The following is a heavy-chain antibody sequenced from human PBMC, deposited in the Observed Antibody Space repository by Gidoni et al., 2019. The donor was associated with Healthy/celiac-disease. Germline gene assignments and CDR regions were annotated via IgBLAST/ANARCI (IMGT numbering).Heavy chain of an antibody. Sequence: QVQLVESGGGVVQPGRSLRLSCAASGFTFSSYGMHWVRQAPGKGLEWVAVIWYDGSNKYYADSVKGRFTISRDNSKNTLYLQMNSLRAEDTAVYYCARVGDYYGSGEDYFDYWGQGTLVTVSS. CDR2: IWYDGSNK. J-gene: IGHJ4*02. V-gene: IGHV3-33*01. D-gene: IGHD3-10*01. CDR3: ARVGDYYGSGEDYFDY. CDR1: GFTFSSYG.